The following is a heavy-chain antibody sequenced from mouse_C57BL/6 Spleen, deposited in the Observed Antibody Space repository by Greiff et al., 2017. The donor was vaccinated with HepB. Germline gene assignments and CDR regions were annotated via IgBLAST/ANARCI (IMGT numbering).Heavy chain of an antibody. CDR3: ARFYGYFAMDY. Sequence: EVQVVESGGGLVKPGGSLKLSCAASGFTFSDYGMHWVRQAPEKGLEWVAYISSGSSTIYYADTVKGRFTISRDNAKNTLFLQMTSLRSEDTAMYYGARFYGYFAMDYWGQGTSVTVSS. D-gene: IGHD1-1*01. CDR2: ISSGSSTI. J-gene: IGHJ4*01. CDR1: GFTFSDYG. V-gene: IGHV5-17*01.